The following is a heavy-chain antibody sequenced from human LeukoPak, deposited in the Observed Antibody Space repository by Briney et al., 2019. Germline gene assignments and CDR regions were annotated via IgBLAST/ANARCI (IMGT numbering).Heavy chain of an antibody. CDR2: IYSSGST. D-gene: IGHD3-10*01. CDR3: ARDSGTTGEVKFDP. Sequence: PAETLSLTCTVSGGSISSYYCSWIRQPAGKGLACIGRIYSSGSTNYNPSLKSRVTMSVDTSKNQFSLKVTSVTAADTAVYYCARDSGTTGEVKFDPWGQGTLVTVSS. V-gene: IGHV4-4*07. J-gene: IGHJ5*02. CDR1: GGSISSYY.